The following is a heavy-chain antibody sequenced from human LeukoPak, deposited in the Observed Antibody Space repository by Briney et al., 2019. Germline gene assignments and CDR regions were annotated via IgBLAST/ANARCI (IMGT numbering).Heavy chain of an antibody. CDR1: GRTIGLYG. D-gene: IGHD3-10*01. Sequence: GRSLRLSCEASGRTIGLYGMFWVRQAPGKGLEWVAAIWFDGSNKYYADSVKGRFTISRDSSRNTVLLQMDSLSAEDTAVYYCAREKYEGSGSHYFALDVWGQGTMVIVSS. CDR3: AREKYEGSGSHYFALDV. V-gene: IGHV3-33*07. CDR2: IWFDGSNK. J-gene: IGHJ6*02.